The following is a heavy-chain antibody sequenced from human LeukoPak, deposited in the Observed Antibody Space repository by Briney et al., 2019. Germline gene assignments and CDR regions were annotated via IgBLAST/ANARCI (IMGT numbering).Heavy chain of an antibody. CDR1: GFTFSSYG. V-gene: IGHV3-33*01. J-gene: IGHJ4*02. Sequence: GRSLRLSCAASGFTFSSYGMYWVRQAPGKGLEWVAVIWYDGSNKYYADSVKGRFTISRDNSKNTLYLHMNSLRAEDTAVYYCARDDGVSCYDYWGQGTLVTVSS. D-gene: IGHD2-2*01. CDR2: IWYDGSNK. CDR3: ARDDGVSCYDY.